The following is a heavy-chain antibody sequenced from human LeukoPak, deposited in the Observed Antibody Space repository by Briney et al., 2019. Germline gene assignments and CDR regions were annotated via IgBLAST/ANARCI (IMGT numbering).Heavy chain of an antibody. D-gene: IGHD2-2*02. CDR1: GFTFSSYW. J-gene: IGHJ3*02. Sequence: PGGSLRLSCAASGFTFSSYWMHWVRQAPGKGLVWVSRINTDGSSTSYADSVKGRFTISRDNAKNTLYLQMNSLRAEDTAVYYCARGYCSSTSCYNFDIWGQGTMVTVSS. V-gene: IGHV3-74*01. CDR3: ARGYCSSTSCYNFDI. CDR2: INTDGSST.